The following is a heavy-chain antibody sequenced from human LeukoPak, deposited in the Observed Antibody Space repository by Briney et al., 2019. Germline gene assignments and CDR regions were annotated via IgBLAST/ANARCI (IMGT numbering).Heavy chain of an antibody. Sequence: SETLSLTCAVYGGSFSGYYWSWIRQPPGKGLEWIGEINHSGSTNYNPSLKRRVTISVDTSKNQFSLKLSSVTAADTAVYYCARVGGTYAFDIWGQGTMVTVSS. CDR3: ARVGGTYAFDI. J-gene: IGHJ3*02. CDR2: INHSGST. D-gene: IGHD2-15*01. CDR1: GGSFSGYY. V-gene: IGHV4-34*01.